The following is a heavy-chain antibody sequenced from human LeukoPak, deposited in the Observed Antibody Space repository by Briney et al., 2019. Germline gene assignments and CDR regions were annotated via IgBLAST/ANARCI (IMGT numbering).Heavy chain of an antibody. Sequence: PGGSLRLSCAASGFTFSSYWMTWVRQAPGKGLEWVSAISGSGVSTYYADSVKGRFTISRDNSRNTLYLQMNSLRADDTAMYYCAVEKRSTTAYDYWGQGTLVTVSS. D-gene: IGHD4-17*01. CDR3: AVEKRSTTAYDY. V-gene: IGHV3-23*01. CDR2: ISGSGVST. J-gene: IGHJ4*02. CDR1: GFTFSSYW.